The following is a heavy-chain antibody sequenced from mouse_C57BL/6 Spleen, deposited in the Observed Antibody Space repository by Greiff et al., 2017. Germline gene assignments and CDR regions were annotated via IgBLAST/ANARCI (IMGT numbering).Heavy chain of an antibody. V-gene: IGHV3-6*01. CDR1: GYSITSGYY. CDR3: ARGGYYGSLAY. D-gene: IGHD1-1*01. CDR2: ISYDGSN. Sequence: EVQLVESGPGLVKPSQSLSLTCSVTGYSITSGYYWNWIRQFPGNKLEWMGYISYDGSNNYNPSLKNRISITRDTSKNQFFLKLNSVTTEDTATYYCARGGYYGSLAYWGQGTLVTVSA. J-gene: IGHJ3*01.